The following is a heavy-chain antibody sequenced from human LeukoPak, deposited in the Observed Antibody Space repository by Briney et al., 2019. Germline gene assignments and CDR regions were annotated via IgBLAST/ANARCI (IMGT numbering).Heavy chain of an antibody. CDR1: GFTFSSYA. CDR3: ARTKAAHYDFWSGYGIDY. J-gene: IGHJ4*02. D-gene: IGHD3-3*01. V-gene: IGHV3-30*01. Sequence: GGSLRLSCAASGFTFSSYAMHWVRQAPGKGLEWVAVISYDGSNKYYADSVKGRFTISRDNSKNTLYLQMNSLRAEDTAVYYCARTKAAHYDFWSGYGIDYWGQGTLDTVSS. CDR2: ISYDGSNK.